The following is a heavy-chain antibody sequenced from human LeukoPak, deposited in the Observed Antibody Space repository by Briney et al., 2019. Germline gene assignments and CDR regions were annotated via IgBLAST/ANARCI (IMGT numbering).Heavy chain of an antibody. CDR3: ARISIGVAHGAFDI. D-gene: IGHD3-3*01. CDR2: IYYSGST. J-gene: IGHJ3*02. V-gene: IGHV4-59*01. CDR1: GGSISSYY. Sequence: SETLSLTCTVSGGSISSYYWSWIRQPPGKGLEWIGYIYYSGSTNYNPSLKSRVTISVDTSKNQFSLKLSSVTAADTAVYYCARISIGVAHGAFDIWGQGTMVTVSS.